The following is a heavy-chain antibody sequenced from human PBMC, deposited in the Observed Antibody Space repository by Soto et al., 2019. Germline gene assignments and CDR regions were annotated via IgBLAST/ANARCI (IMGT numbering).Heavy chain of an antibody. CDR2: ISAYNGNT. CDR3: ARGPTDIVVVPAAHLDNWFDP. D-gene: IGHD2-2*01. V-gene: IGHV1-18*01. J-gene: IGHJ5*02. CDR1: GYTFTSYG. Sequence: ASVKVSCKASGYTFTSYGISWVRQAPGQGLEWMGWISAYNGNTNYAQKLQGRVTMTTDTSTSTAYMELRSLRSDDTAVYYCARGPTDIVVVPAAHLDNWFDPWGQGTLVTVSS.